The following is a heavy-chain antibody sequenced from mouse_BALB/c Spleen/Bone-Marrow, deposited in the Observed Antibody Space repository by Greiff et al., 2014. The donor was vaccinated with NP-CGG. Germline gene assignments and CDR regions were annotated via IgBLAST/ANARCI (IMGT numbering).Heavy chain of an antibody. CDR3: ARVLYSEGYLDY. Sequence: EVKLVESGGGLVKPGGSLKVSCVASGFTFSSYAMSWVRQSPEKRLEWVAEISSGGSYTYYPDTVTGRFTISRDNAKNTLYLEMSSLTSEDTAMYYCARVLYSEGYLDYWGQGTTLTVSS. D-gene: IGHD1-2*01. CDR2: ISSGGSYT. CDR1: GFTFSSYA. V-gene: IGHV5-9-4*01. J-gene: IGHJ2*01.